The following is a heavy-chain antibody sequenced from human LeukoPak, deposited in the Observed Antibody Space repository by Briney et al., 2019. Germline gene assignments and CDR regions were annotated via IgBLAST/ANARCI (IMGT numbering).Heavy chain of an antibody. J-gene: IGHJ4*02. Sequence: PGGSLRLSCAASGXTFSSYAVSWVRQAPGKGLEWVSAVSGSGGSTYYGDSVKGRFTISRDNSKNTLYLQLNRLRAEDTAVYYCAKHEGSSGSYCHFHYWGQGTLVTVSS. D-gene: IGHD3-10*01. CDR1: GXTFSSYA. V-gene: IGHV3-23*01. CDR2: VSGSGGST. CDR3: AKHEGSSGSYCHFHY.